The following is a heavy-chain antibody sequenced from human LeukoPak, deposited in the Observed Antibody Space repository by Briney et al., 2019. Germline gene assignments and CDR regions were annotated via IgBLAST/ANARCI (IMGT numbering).Heavy chain of an antibody. J-gene: IGHJ6*02. CDR1: GFMFRSYG. V-gene: IGHV3-30*19. CDR2: ISYAGSNN. D-gene: IGHD3-10*01. CDR3: ARAAHTTYVLGRYYYYAMDV. Sequence: GGSLRLSCVASGFMFRSYGMHWVCQAPGKGLEWVARISYAGSNNYYADSVKGRFTISSDNPKNTLYLQMDSLRAEDTAVYYCARAAHTTYVLGRYYYYAMDVWGQGTTVTVSS.